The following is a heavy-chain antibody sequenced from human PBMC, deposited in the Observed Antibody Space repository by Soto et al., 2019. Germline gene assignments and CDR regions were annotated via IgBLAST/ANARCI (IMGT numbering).Heavy chain of an antibody. J-gene: IGHJ4*02. CDR3: ARISYWVKDY. Sequence: SESLSLTCAVSSGSISSGGYSWSWIRQPPGKGLEWIGYIYHSGTTKYNPSLESRVTISADTSKNQFSLNLTSVTAADTAVYYCARISYWVKDYWGQGALVTVSS. D-gene: IGHD2-8*02. CDR2: IYHSGTT. V-gene: IGHV4-30-2*02. CDR1: SGSISSGGYS.